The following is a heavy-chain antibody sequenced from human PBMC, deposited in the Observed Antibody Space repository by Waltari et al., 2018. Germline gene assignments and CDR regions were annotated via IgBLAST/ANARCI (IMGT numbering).Heavy chain of an antibody. CDR1: GYSFPTYW. Sequence: EVQLVQSGAAVKKPGESLSISCTGSGYSFPTYWIYCVRQMPGKGPEWMGRIDPDDSHTDYSPSFEGHVTISADKSISTVYLQWSSLKASDTAMYYCARPYSSYGMDVWGQGTTVTVSS. CDR2: IDPDDSHT. V-gene: IGHV5-10-1*03. D-gene: IGHD4-4*01. J-gene: IGHJ6*02. CDR3: ARPYSSYGMDV.